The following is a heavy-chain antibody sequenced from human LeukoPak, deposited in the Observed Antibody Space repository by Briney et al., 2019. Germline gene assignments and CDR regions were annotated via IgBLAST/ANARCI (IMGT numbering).Heavy chain of an antibody. J-gene: IGHJ6*03. V-gene: IGHV1-18*01. CDR3: ARGYYYGSGSPPPYYYYYMDV. CDR2: ISAYNGNT. CDR1: GYTFTSYG. Sequence: ASVKVSCKASGYTFTSYGISWVRQAPGQGLEWVGWISAYNGNTNYAQKLQGRVTMTTDTSTSTAYMELRSLRSDDTAVYYCARGYYYGSGSPPPYYYYYMDVWGKGTTVTVSS. D-gene: IGHD3-10*01.